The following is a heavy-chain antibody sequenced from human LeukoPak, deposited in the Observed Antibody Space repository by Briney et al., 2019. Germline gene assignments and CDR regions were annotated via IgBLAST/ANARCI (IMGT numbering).Heavy chain of an antibody. CDR2: INIGGSV. CDR1: GFPFTNNY. D-gene: IGHD1-26*01. CDR3: ARVSRQVGSRWFDS. J-gene: IGHJ5*01. Sequence: GGSLRLSCAASGFPFTNNYMSWVRQAPGKGLEWVSVINIGGSVSYADSVKGRFTISRDNSNSTLYLQMNSLSVEDTALYYCARVSRQVGSRWFDSWGQGTLVTVSS. V-gene: IGHV3-53*01.